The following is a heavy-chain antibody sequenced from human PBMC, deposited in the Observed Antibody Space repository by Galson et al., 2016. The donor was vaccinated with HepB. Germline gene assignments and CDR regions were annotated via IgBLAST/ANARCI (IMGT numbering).Heavy chain of an antibody. V-gene: IGHV3-48*03. D-gene: IGHD3-10*01. CDR3: ARDYYFYGSGSYYHDY. CDR2: ISSSGNTI. Sequence: SLRLSCATSGFIFSNFEMNWVRQAPGKGLEWVSYISSSGNTIYYADSVKGRFTISRDSAKNSLYLQMNSLRAEDTALYYCARDYYFYGSGSYYHDYWGQGTLVTVSS. CDR1: GFIFSNFE. J-gene: IGHJ4*02.